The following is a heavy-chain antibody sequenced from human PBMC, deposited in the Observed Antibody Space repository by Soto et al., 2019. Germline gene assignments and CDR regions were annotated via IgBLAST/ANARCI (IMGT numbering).Heavy chain of an antibody. Sequence: QPGGSLRLSCAASGFTFSNYAMSWVRQAPGKGLEWVALVSDTASTKYYTDSVKGRFTISRDNSKNTLYLQMNSLRAEDTAVYYCARQYSSSWAPFDYWGQGTLVTVSS. CDR3: ARQYSSSWAPFDY. D-gene: IGHD6-13*01. CDR2: VSDTASTK. J-gene: IGHJ4*02. V-gene: IGHV3-23*01. CDR1: GFTFSNYA.